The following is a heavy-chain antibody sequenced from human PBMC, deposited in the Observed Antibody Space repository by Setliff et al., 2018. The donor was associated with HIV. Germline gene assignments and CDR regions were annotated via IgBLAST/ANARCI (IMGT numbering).Heavy chain of an antibody. J-gene: IGHJ6*03. V-gene: IGHV1-3*01. CDR2: INAGNGNT. CDR3: ARDGGDTAMVSYYYYYYMDV. CDR1: TFTSYA. D-gene: IGHD5-18*01. Sequence: TFTSYAMHWVRQAPGQRLEWMGWINAGNGNTKYSQKFQGRVTITRDTSASTAYMELSSLRSEDTAVYYCARDGGDTAMVSYYYYYYMDVWGKGTTVTVSS.